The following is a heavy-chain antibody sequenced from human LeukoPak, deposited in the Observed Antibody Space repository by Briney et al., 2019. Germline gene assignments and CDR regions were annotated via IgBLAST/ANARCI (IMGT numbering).Heavy chain of an antibody. D-gene: IGHD3-16*01. J-gene: IGHJ6*03. V-gene: IGHV3-15*01. CDR1: GFTFSNAW. CDR2: IKSKTDGGTT. Sequence: AGSLRLSCAASGFTFSNAWMSWVRQAPGQGLEGGVRIKSKTDGGTTDYAAPVKGRCTISRDASKNTLYMQMNSVKTEDTAVYYCPTDGGTGGYYYYMDVWGKGTTVTVSS. CDR3: PTDGGTGGYYYYMDV.